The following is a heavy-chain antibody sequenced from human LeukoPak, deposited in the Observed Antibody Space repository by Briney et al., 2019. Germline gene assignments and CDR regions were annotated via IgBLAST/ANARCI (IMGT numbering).Heavy chain of an antibody. Sequence: SVKVSCKASGGTFSSYAISWVRQAPGQGLEWMGGIIPIFGTVNYVQKFQGRVTITADESTSTAYMELSSLRSEDTAVYYCARAIPFGPAPDYWGQGTLVTVSS. CDR2: IIPIFGTV. CDR3: ARAIPFGPAPDY. V-gene: IGHV1-69*13. D-gene: IGHD3-10*01. J-gene: IGHJ4*02. CDR1: GGTFSSYA.